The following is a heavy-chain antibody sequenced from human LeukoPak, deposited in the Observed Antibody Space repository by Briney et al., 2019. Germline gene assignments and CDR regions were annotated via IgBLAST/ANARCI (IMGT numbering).Heavy chain of an antibody. CDR1: EDSVSSNSAA. V-gene: IGHV6-1*01. Sequence: SQTLSLTCAISEDSVSSNSAAWNWIRQSPSRGLEWLGRTYYRSKWSTDYAVFVKSRITINPDTSKNQFSLHLKSVTPEDTAVYYCARMVGNSPDYWGQGTLVTVSS. D-gene: IGHD2/OR15-2a*01. CDR3: ARMVGNSPDY. J-gene: IGHJ4*02. CDR2: TYYRSKWST.